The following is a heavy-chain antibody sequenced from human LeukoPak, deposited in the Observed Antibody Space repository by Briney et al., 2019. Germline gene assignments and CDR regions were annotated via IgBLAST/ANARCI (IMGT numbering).Heavy chain of an antibody. CDR3: AKGRNYYDTSGYYSEFDY. CDR2: ISGSGGHT. V-gene: IGHV3-23*01. D-gene: IGHD3-22*01. J-gene: IGHJ4*02. CDR1: GFTFSRYA. Sequence: PGGSLRLSCAASGFTFSRYAMSWVRQAPGKGLEWVSVISGSGGHTYYADSVKGRFTVSRDSSKSTLYLQMNSLRAEDTAVYYCAKGRNYYDTSGYYSEFDYWGPGTLVTVSS.